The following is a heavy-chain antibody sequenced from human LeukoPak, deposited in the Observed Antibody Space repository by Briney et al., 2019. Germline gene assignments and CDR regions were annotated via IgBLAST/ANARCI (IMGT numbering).Heavy chain of an antibody. CDR2: IYTSGST. D-gene: IGHD6-19*01. J-gene: IGHJ4*02. CDR3: AREIAVAGNFDY. Sequence: SETLSLTCTVSGGSISNYYWSWIRQPAGKGLEWIGRIYTSGSTNYYPSLKSRVTMSVDTSKNQFSLKLSSVTAADTAVYYCAREIAVAGNFDYWGQGTLVTVSS. V-gene: IGHV4-4*07. CDR1: GGSISNYY.